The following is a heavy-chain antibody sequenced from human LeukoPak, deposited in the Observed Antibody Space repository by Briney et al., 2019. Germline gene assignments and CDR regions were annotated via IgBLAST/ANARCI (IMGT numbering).Heavy chain of an antibody. CDR2: IYTSGST. CDR1: GGSISSGSYY. V-gene: IGHV4-61*02. CDR3: ARDAYDFWSGYYSRPHFDY. J-gene: IGHJ4*02. Sequence: PSETLSLTCTVSGGSISSGSYYWSWIRQPAGKGLEWIGRIYTSGSTNYNPSLKSRVTISVDTSKNQFSLKLSSVTAADTAVYYCARDAYDFWSGYYSRPHFDYWGQGTLVTVSS. D-gene: IGHD3-3*01.